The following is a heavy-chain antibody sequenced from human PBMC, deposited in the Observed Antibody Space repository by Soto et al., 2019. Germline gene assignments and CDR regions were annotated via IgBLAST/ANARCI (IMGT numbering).Heavy chain of an antibody. V-gene: IGHV3-53*02. D-gene: IGHD6-25*01. J-gene: IGHJ4*02. Sequence: EVQLVETGGGLIQPGGSLRLSCAASGFTVSRNCMSWVRQAPGKGLQWVSVIHSGGSTYYADSVKGRFTISRDSSRNTLYLQMSSLTAEDTAVYFCAGGQRGFHYWGQGTLVTVSS. CDR3: AGGQRGFHY. CDR1: GFTVSRNC. CDR2: IHSGGST.